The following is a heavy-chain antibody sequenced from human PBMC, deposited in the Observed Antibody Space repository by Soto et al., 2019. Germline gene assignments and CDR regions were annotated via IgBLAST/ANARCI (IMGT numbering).Heavy chain of an antibody. CDR2: IYHSGST. CDR3: ASKDYGDYGWFDP. Sequence: QVQLQESGPGLTKPSGTLSLTCAVSGGSISSSKWWSWVRQPPGKGLEWIGEIYHSGSTNYNSSLKSRVTISVDKSQNQFSLKLSSVPAADTAVYFCASKDYGDYGWFDPWGQGTLVTVSS. D-gene: IGHD4-17*01. V-gene: IGHV4-4*02. CDR1: GGSISSSKW. J-gene: IGHJ5*02.